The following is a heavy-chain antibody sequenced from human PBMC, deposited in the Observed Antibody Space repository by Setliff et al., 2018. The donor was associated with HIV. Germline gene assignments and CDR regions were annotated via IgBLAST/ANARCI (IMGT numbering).Heavy chain of an antibody. D-gene: IGHD1-20*01. J-gene: IGHJ5*02. Sequence: GASVKVSCKTSGYSFTDHYIHWVRQAPGQGLEWMGWINPNSGYSTSAQKFQGRVLMSRDTSISTAYMELSRLRSDDTAVYYCARNVPGILPRWVGFDPWGQGTLGTSPQ. CDR1: GYSFTDHY. CDR2: INPNSGYS. V-gene: IGHV1-2*02. CDR3: ARNVPGILPRWVGFDP.